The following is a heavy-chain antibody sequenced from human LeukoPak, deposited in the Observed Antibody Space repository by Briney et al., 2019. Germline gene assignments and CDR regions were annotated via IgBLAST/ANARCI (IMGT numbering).Heavy chain of an antibody. J-gene: IGHJ4*02. D-gene: IGHD2-15*01. CDR3: ARQGYCSGGSCYFSVDY. CDR1: GGSISSSSYY. Sequence: SETLSLTCTVSGGSISSSSYYWGWIRQPPGKGLEWIGSIYYSGSTYYNPSLKSRVTISVDTSKNQFSLKLRSVTAADTAVYYCARQGYCSGGSCYFSVDYWGQGTLVTVSS. CDR2: IYYSGST. V-gene: IGHV4-39*01.